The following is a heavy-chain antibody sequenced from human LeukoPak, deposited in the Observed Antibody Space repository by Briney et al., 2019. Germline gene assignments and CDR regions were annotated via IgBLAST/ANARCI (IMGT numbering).Heavy chain of an antibody. CDR2: INSDGSST. V-gene: IGHV3-74*01. CDR1: GFTFSSYW. J-gene: IGHJ6*02. CDR3: ARGGAGPYGMDV. D-gene: IGHD6-19*01. Sequence: PGGSLRLSCAASGFTFSSYWMHWVRQAPGKGLVWVSRINSDGSSTSYADSVKGRFTISRDNAKNTLYLQMNSMRAEDTAVYYCARGGAGPYGMDVWGQGTTVTVSS.